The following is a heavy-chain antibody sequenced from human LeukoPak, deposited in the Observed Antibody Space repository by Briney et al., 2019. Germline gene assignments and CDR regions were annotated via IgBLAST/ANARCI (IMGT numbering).Heavy chain of an antibody. J-gene: IGHJ3*02. CDR1: GYTFTSYD. CDR3: ARVSAFGGVIVLVRDAFDI. Sequence: ASVKVSCKASGYTFTSYDINWVRQATGQGLGWMGWMNPNSGITGYTQKFQGRVTMTRTTSISTAYRELSSLRSEDTAVYYCARVSAFGGVIVLVRDAFDIWGQGTMVTVSS. CDR2: MNPNSGIT. D-gene: IGHD3-16*02. V-gene: IGHV1-8*01.